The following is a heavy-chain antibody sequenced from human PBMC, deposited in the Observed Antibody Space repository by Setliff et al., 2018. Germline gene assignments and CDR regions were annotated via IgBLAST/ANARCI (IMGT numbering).Heavy chain of an antibody. V-gene: IGHV1-18*01. D-gene: IGHD3-22*01. J-gene: IGHJ4*02. Sequence: GASVKVSCKASGYTFTSYGISWVRQAPGQGLEWMGWISAYNGNTNYAQKLQGRVTMTTDTSTSTAYMELRSLRSDDTAVYYCARDRDSSGYPYYFDYWGQGTLVTVS. CDR1: GYTFTSYG. CDR3: ARDRDSSGYPYYFDY. CDR2: ISAYNGNT.